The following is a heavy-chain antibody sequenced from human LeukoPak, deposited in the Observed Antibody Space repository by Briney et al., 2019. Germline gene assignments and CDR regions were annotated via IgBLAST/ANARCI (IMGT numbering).Heavy chain of an antibody. J-gene: IGHJ5*02. CDR3: AREPNYYGSGSYQPNWFDP. CDR1: GGPIRGYY. D-gene: IGHD3-10*01. Sequence: TSETLSLTCNVSGGPIRGYYWSWIRQPPGKGLEWIGYIYSSGSTNYNPSLKSRVTMSVDTSKNQFSLKLSSVTAADTAVYYCAREPNYYGSGSYQPNWFDPWGQGTLVTVSS. CDR2: IYSSGST. V-gene: IGHV4-59*12.